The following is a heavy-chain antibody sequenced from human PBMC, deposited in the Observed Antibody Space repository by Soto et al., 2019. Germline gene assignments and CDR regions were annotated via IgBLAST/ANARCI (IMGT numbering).Heavy chain of an antibody. J-gene: IGHJ4*02. Sequence: VKVSCKASGYTFTGYYMHWVRQAPGQGLEWMGWINPNSGGTNYAQKFQGWVTMTRDTSINTAYMELSRLRSDDTAVYYCAREVAFRKYFFYYWGQGTLVTVSS. V-gene: IGHV1-2*04. D-gene: IGHD2-15*01. CDR3: AREVAFRKYFFYY. CDR1: GYTFTGYY. CDR2: INPNSGGT.